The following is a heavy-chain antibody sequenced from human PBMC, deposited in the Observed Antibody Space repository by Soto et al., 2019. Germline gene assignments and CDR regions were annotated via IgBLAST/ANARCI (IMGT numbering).Heavy chain of an antibody. CDR2: ISWNSGSI. CDR1: GFTFDDYA. Sequence: GGSLRLSCAASGFTFDDYAMHWVRQAPGKGLEWVSGISWNSGSIGYADSVKGRFTISRDNAKNSLYLQMNSLRAEDTALYYCATLITMVRGLVWGKGTTVTVSS. V-gene: IGHV3-9*01. D-gene: IGHD3-10*01. J-gene: IGHJ6*04. CDR3: ATLITMVRGLV.